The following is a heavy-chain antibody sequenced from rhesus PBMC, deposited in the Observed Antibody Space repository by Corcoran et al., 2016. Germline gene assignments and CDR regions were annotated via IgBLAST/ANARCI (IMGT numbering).Heavy chain of an antibody. CDR3: ARSITIFGLVDY. CDR2: LFGSGGGT. V-gene: IGHV4-106*01. CDR1: GGSISDDYY. Sequence: QVQLQESGPGLVKPSETLSLTCAVSGGSISDDYYWGWIRQRPGKGLEWIGYLFGSGGGTDYNPSLKNRVTISIDTTKNQFYLKLSSVTAADTAVYYCARSITIFGLVDYWGQGVLVTVSS. D-gene: IGHD3-3*01. J-gene: IGHJ4*01.